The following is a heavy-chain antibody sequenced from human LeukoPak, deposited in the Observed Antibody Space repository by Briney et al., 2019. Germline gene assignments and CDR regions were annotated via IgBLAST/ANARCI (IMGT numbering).Heavy chain of an antibody. CDR3: ARDSLIAKYYFDY. CDR2: IIPILGIA. CDR1: GYTFTSYG. J-gene: IGHJ4*02. Sequence: ASVKVSCKASGYTFTSYGISWVRQAPGQGLEWMGRIIPILGIANYAQKFQGRVTITADKSTSTAYMELSSLRSEDTAVYYCARDSLIAKYYFDYWGQGTLVTVSS. V-gene: IGHV1-69*04. D-gene: IGHD3-22*01.